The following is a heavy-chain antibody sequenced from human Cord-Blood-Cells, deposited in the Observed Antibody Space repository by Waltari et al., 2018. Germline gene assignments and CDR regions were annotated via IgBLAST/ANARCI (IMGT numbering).Heavy chain of an antibody. Sequence: QVQLVESGGGVVQPGRSLRLSCAASGFTFSSYAMHWVRQAPDKGLEWVAVISYDGSNKYYADSVKGRFTISRDNSKNTLYLQMNSLRAEDTAVYYCARVPMTTVTLDYWGQGTLVTVSS. CDR3: ARVPMTTVTLDY. V-gene: IGHV3-30-3*01. CDR2: ISYDGSNK. J-gene: IGHJ4*02. CDR1: GFTFSSYA. D-gene: IGHD4-17*01.